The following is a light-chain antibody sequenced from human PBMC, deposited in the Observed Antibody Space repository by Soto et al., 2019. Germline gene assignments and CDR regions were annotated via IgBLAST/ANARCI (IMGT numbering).Light chain of an antibody. CDR3: QQYYGYPHT. Sequence: AIRMTQSPSSFSAPTGDRVTITCRASQDSANYVAWYQQKPGQAPNLLIYAASTLQCGVPSRFSGSGSGTDFTLTVSCLQAEELATYYCQQYYGYPHTLGQGTKLEIK. CDR1: QDSANY. J-gene: IGKJ2*01. CDR2: AAS. V-gene: IGKV1-8*01.